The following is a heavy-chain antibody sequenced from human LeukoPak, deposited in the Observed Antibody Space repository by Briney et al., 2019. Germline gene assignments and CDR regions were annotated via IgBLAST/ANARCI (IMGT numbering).Heavy chain of an antibody. Sequence: GGSLRLSCTASGFTFSSYGMHWVRQAPGEGLEWMAVISYDGSNKYYADSVKGRFTISRDNSKNTLYLQMNSLRAEDTAVYYCAKDFGGDGSVNNIESDYWGQGTLVTVSS. D-gene: IGHD3-10*01. CDR2: ISYDGSNK. J-gene: IGHJ4*02. CDR3: AKDFGGDGSVNNIESDY. V-gene: IGHV3-30*18. CDR1: GFTFSSYG.